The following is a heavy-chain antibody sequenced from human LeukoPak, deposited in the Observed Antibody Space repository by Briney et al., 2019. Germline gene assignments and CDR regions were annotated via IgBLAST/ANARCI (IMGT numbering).Heavy chain of an antibody. J-gene: IGHJ4*02. V-gene: IGHV3-48*02. CDR2: ISSSDNTI. CDR3: ARAMRSGYDY. CDR1: GFTFSNYG. D-gene: IGHD5-12*01. Sequence: GRSLRLSCAASGFTFSNYGMNWVRQAPVKGLEWVSYISSSDNTIYYADSVKGRFTISRDNAKNSLYLQMNSLRDEDTAVYYCARAMRSGYDYWGQGNLVTVSS.